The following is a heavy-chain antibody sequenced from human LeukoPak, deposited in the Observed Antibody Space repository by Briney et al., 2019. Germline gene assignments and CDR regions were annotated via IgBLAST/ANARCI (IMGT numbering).Heavy chain of an antibody. D-gene: IGHD5-18*01. CDR1: GGSFSGYY. V-gene: IGHV4-34*01. CDR2: INHSGST. CDR3: ARQQIQLWFMGAFDI. J-gene: IGHJ3*02. Sequence: PSETLSLTCAVYGGSFSGYYWSWTRQPPGKGLEWIGEINHSGSTNYNPSLKSRVTISVDTSKNQFSLKLSSVTAADTAVYYCARQQIQLWFMGAFDIWGQGTTVTVSS.